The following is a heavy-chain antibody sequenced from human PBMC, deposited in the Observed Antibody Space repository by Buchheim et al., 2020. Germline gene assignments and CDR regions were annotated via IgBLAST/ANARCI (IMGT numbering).Heavy chain of an antibody. CDR3: AKDLGVAGIGNV. CDR2: ISYDGSNK. CDR1: GFTFSSYG. J-gene: IGHJ6*02. V-gene: IGHV3-30*18. D-gene: IGHD6-19*01. Sequence: VQLLESGGGLVQPGGSLRLSCAASGFTFSSYGMHWVRQAPGKGLEWVAVISYDGSNKYYADSVKGRFTISRDNSKNTLYLQMNSLRAEDTAVYYCAKDLGVAGIGNVWGQGTT.